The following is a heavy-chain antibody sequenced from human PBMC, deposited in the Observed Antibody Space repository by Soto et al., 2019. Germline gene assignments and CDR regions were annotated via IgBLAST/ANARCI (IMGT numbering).Heavy chain of an antibody. V-gene: IGHV1-69*13. Sequence: SVKVSCKASGGTFSSYAISWVRQAPGQGLEWMGGIIPIFGTANYAQKFQGRVTITADESTSTAYMELSSLRSEDTAVYYCARPYSSSWDHYYYYYGMDVWGQGTTVTVSS. CDR2: IIPIFGTA. CDR3: ARPYSSSWDHYYYYYGMDV. D-gene: IGHD6-13*01. J-gene: IGHJ6*02. CDR1: GGTFSSYA.